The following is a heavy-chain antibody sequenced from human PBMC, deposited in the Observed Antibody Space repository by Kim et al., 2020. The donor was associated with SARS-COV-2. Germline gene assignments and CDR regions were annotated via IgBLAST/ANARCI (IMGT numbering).Heavy chain of an antibody. D-gene: IGHD4-17*01. CDR3: AREGMTTVTTVDY. CDR1: GGSISSGDYY. CDR2: IYYSGST. Sequence: SETLSLTCTVSGGSISSGDYYWSWIRQPPGKGLEWIGYIYYSGSTYYNPSLKSRVTISVDTSKNQFSLKLSSVTAADTAVYYCAREGMTTVTTVDYWGQGTLVTVSS. J-gene: IGHJ4*02. V-gene: IGHV4-30-4*01.